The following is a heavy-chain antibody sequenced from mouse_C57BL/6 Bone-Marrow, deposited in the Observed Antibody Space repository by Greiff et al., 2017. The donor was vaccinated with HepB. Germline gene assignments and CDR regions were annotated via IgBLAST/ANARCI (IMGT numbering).Heavy chain of an antibody. CDR1: EYEFPSHD. D-gene: IGHD1-1*01. CDR2: ISDGGSYT. Sequence: EVKLMESGGGLVQPGESLKLSCESNEYEFPSHDMSWVRQTPEKRLEWVATISDGGSYTYYPDNVKGRFTISRDNAKNNLYLQMSHLKSEDTAMYYCARNYYGSRRYWYFDVWGTGTTVTVSS. V-gene: IGHV5-4*03. J-gene: IGHJ1*03. CDR3: ARNYYGSRRYWYFDV.